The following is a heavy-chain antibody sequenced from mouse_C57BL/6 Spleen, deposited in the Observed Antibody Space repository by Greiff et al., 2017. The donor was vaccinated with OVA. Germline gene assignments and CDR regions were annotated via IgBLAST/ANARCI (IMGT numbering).Heavy chain of an antibody. D-gene: IGHD2-2*01. V-gene: IGHV5-6*02. J-gene: IGHJ2*01. CDR1: GFNFSSYG. CDR2: ISSGGSYT. CDR3: ARQAAIFCYGYGFDY. Sequence: EVMLVESGGDLVKPGGSLKLSCAASGFNFSSYGMSWVRQTPDKRLEWVAAISSGGSYTYYPDSVKGRFTISRDNAKNTLYLQMSSLKSEDTAMYYCARQAAIFCYGYGFDYWGQGATLTVAS.